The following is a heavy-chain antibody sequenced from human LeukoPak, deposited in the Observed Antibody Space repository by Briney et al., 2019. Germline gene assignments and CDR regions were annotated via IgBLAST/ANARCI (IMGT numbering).Heavy chain of an antibody. CDR2: ISYDGSNK. J-gene: IGHJ4*02. Sequence: GGSLRLSCAASGFTFSSYGMHWVRQAPGKGLEWVAVISYDGSNKYYADSVKGRFTISRENSKNTLYLQMNSLRAEDTAVYYCARDRRWLQLFSYWGQGTLVTVSS. CDR1: GFTFSSYG. V-gene: IGHV3-30*03. D-gene: IGHD5-24*01. CDR3: ARDRRWLQLFSY.